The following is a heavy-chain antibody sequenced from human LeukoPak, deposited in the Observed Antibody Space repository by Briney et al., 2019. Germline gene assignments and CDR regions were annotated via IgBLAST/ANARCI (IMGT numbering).Heavy chain of an antibody. V-gene: IGHV3-9*01. D-gene: IGHD6-19*01. CDR3: AKDISSSGWYGSPDY. CDR1: GFTFDDYA. J-gene: IGHJ4*02. Sequence: GGYLRLSCAASGFTFDDYAMHWVRQAPGKGLEGGSGISWNSSSIGYADSVKGRFTISRYNTKNSLYLQMNSLRAEDTALYYCAKDISSSGWYGSPDYWGQGTLVTVSS. CDR2: ISWNSSSI.